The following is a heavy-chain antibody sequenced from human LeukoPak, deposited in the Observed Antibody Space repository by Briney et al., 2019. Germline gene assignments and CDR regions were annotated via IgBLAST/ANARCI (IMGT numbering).Heavy chain of an antibody. CDR2: INPTDGST. V-gene: IGHV1-46*01. Sequence: ASVKVSCKASGYTFTNYYMHWVRQAPGQGLEWMGIINPTDGSTTYAQKFQGRVTMTRDTPTGTVYMELYSLRSEDTAVYYCARRGWYSGDNPIFDYWGQGTLVTVFS. J-gene: IGHJ4*02. CDR3: ARRGWYSGDNPIFDY. CDR1: GYTFTNYY. D-gene: IGHD1-26*01.